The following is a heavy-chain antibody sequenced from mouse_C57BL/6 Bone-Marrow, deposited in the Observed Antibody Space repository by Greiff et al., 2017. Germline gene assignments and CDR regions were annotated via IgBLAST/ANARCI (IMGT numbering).Heavy chain of an antibody. J-gene: IGHJ2*01. CDR3: AYDGYYGEGPHYFDY. CDR2: IYPGDGDT. Sequence: QVQLKESGPELVKPGASVKISCKASGYAFSSSWMNWVKQRPGKGLEWIGRIYPGDGDTNYNGKFKGKATLTADKSSSTAYMQLSSLTSEDSAVYFCAYDGYYGEGPHYFDYWGQGTTLTVSS. CDR1: GYAFSSSW. D-gene: IGHD2-3*01. V-gene: IGHV1-82*01.